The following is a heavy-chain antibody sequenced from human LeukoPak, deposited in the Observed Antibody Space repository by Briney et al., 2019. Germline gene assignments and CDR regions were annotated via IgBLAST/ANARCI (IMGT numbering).Heavy chain of an antibody. Sequence: PGGSLRLSCAASAFTFSDYSMNWVRQAPGKGLEWVSYISGKSSTIYYADSVKGRFTISRDNAKNSMYLQMNSLRAEDTAVYYCARVGDHYHWYLDVWGRGTLVTVSS. D-gene: IGHD3-10*01. CDR3: ARVGDHYHWYLDV. CDR1: AFTFSDYS. J-gene: IGHJ2*01. CDR2: ISGKSSTI. V-gene: IGHV3-48*01.